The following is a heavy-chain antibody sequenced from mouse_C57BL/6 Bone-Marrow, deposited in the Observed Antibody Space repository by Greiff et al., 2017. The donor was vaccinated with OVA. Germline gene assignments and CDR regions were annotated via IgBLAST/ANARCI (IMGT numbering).Heavy chain of an antibody. CDR1: GYTFTSYW. CDR2: IDPSDSYT. V-gene: IGHV1-69*01. J-gene: IGHJ4*01. D-gene: IGHD1-1*01. Sequence: QVQLKQPGAELVMPGASVKLSCKASGYTFTSYWMHWVKQRPGQGLEWIGEIDPSDSYTNYNQKFKGKSTLTVDKSSSTAYMQLSSLTSEDSAVYYCAREGIYYCPLDYWGQGTSVTVSS. CDR3: AREGIYYCPLDY.